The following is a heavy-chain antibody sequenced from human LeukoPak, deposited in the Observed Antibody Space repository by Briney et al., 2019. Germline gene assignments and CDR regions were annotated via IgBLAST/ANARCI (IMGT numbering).Heavy chain of an antibody. CDR1: GGTFSSYA. CDR3: YGGSHFDY. Sequence: SVKVSCKASGGTFSSYAISWVRQAPGQGLEWMGRIIPILGIANYAQKFQGRVTITADKPTSTAYMELSSLRSEDTAVYYCYGGSHFDYWGQGTLVTVSS. V-gene: IGHV1-69*04. CDR2: IIPILGIA. D-gene: IGHD4-23*01. J-gene: IGHJ4*02.